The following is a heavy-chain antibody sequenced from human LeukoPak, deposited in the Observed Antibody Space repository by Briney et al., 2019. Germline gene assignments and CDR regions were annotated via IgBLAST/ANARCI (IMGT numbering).Heavy chain of an antibody. CDR1: GFTFSSYA. D-gene: IGHD5-12*01. CDR2: ISGSGGST. J-gene: IGHJ3*02. CDR3: ARSMRVFVASFDAFDI. V-gene: IGHV3-23*01. Sequence: GGSLRLSCAASGFTFSSYAMSWVRQAPGKGLERVSAISGSGGSTYYADSVKGRFTISRDNAKNSLYLQMMSLRAEDTAVYYCARSMRVFVASFDAFDIWGQGTMVTVSS.